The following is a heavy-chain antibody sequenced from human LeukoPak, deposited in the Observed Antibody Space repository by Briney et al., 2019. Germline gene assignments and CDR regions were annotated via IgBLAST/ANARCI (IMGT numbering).Heavy chain of an antibody. J-gene: IGHJ5*02. D-gene: IGHD6-19*01. CDR2: MNPNSGNT. V-gene: IGHV1-8*01. Sequence: GASVKVSCKASGYTFITYDINWVRQASGQGLEWMGWMNPNSGNTGYAQKFQGRVSMTRVTSISTAYMELSSLRSEDTAVYYCVRDSGRENDEGFWFDPWGQGTLVTVSS. CDR1: GYTFITYD. CDR3: VRDSGRENDEGFWFDP.